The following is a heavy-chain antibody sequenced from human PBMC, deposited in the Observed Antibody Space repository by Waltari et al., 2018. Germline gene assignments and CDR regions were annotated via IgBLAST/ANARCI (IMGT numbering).Heavy chain of an antibody. CDR3: AKNDIGAGYSSGWTLSIGY. D-gene: IGHD6-19*01. J-gene: IGHJ4*02. CDR1: GFTFSSYA. Sequence: EVQLVESGGGLVQPGGSLRLSCAASGFTFSSYAMSWVRQAPGKGLEWVSAISGSGGSTYYADSVKGRLTISRDNSKNTLYLQMNSLRAEDTAVYYCAKNDIGAGYSSGWTLSIGYWGQGTLVTVS. V-gene: IGHV3-23*04. CDR2: ISGSGGST.